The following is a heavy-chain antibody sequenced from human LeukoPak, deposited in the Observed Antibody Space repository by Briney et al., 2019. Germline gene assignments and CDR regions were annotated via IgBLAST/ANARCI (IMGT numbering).Heavy chain of an antibody. CDR1: GFAFSTYG. V-gene: IGHV3-48*02. Sequence: PGGSLRLSCAASGFAFSTYGMNWVRQAPGKGLEWVSYITSRSTIYYADSVMSRFTISRDNVKNSLYLEMSSLRDDDTAVYYCARRLSGSYLDYWGQGTLVTVSS. D-gene: IGHD3-10*01. J-gene: IGHJ4*02. CDR2: ITSRSTI. CDR3: ARRLSGSYLDY.